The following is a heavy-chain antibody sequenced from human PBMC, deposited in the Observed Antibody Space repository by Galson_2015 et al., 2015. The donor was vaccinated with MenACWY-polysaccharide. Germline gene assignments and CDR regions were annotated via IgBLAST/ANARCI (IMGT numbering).Heavy chain of an antibody. Sequence: ETLSLTCSVSGASVTSGSSYWTWIRQPPGKGLEWVRQIYSSGSTNYNPSLKSRLSISLDTSNNHFSLKLSSATAADTAIYYCVRGRVTLGPWGHGTLGTVFS. CDR1: GASVTSGSSY. V-gene: IGHV4-61*03. CDR3: VRGRVTLGP. CDR2: IYSSGST. D-gene: IGHD2-21*02. J-gene: IGHJ5*02.